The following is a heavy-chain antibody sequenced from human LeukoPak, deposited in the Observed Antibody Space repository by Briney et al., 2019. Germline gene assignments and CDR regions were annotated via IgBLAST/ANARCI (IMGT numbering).Heavy chain of an antibody. CDR3: ARAPDYGDYDLGLAWFDP. J-gene: IGHJ5*02. CDR2: INPSGGST. D-gene: IGHD4-17*01. CDR1: GYTFTSYA. Sequence: ASVNVSCKASGYTFTSYAMHWVRQAPGQGLEWMGIINPSGGSTSYAQKFQGRVTMTRDTSTSTVYMELSSLRSEDTAVYYCARAPDYGDYDLGLAWFDPWGQGTLVTVSS. V-gene: IGHV1-46*01.